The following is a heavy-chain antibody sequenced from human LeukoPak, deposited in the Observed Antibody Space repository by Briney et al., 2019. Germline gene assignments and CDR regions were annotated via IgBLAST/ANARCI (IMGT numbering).Heavy chain of an antibody. CDR1: GFTFSSYA. J-gene: IGHJ4*02. Sequence: GGSLRLSCAASGFTFSSYAMSWVRQAPGKGLEWVSAISGSGGSTYYADSVKGRFTISRDNSKNTLYLQMNSLRAEDTAVYYCAKAPDTAMVIPYYFDYWGQGTLVTVSS. V-gene: IGHV3-23*01. D-gene: IGHD5-18*01. CDR3: AKAPDTAMVIPYYFDY. CDR2: ISGSGGST.